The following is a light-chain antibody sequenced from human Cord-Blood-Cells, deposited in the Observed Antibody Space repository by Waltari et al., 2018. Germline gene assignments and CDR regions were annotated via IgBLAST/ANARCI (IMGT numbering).Light chain of an antibody. V-gene: IGLV2-11*01. CDR3: CSYAGSYTWV. CDR2: DVS. Sequence: QSALTQPRSVSGSPGQSVTISCPGTSSDVGGYNYVSWYQQHPGKAPKLMFDDVSKRPSGGPDRFSGSKSGNTASLTISGLQAEHEADYYCCSYAGSYTWVFGGGTKLTVL. CDR1: SSDVGGYNY. J-gene: IGLJ3*02.